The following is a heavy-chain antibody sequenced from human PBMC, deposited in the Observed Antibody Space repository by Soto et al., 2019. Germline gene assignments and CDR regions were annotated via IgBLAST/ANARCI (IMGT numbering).Heavy chain of an antibody. D-gene: IGHD6-25*01. CDR2: IYYDGST. CDR3: ARDQLSSGLYVWFDP. V-gene: IGHV4-59*01. J-gene: IGHJ5*02. Sequence: PSETLSLTCTVSGDSISTDYWSWIRQSPGKGLEWIGFIYYDGSTSYNPSLRSRATISVDTSKNQFSLILSSVTSADTAVYYCARDQLSSGLYVWFDPWGQGTLVTVSS. CDR1: GDSISTDY.